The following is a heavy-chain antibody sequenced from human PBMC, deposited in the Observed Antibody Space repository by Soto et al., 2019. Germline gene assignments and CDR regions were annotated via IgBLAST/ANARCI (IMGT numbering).Heavy chain of an antibody. Sequence: SVKVSCKASGGTFSSYTITWVRQAPGQGLEWMGGITPMFGTPNYAQKFRGRVTITADESTSTAYMELRSLRSEDTAMHFCARDGTLYDSRAYYYLYWGQGTLVTVSS. D-gene: IGHD3-22*01. CDR3: ARDGTLYDSRAYYYLY. J-gene: IGHJ4*02. V-gene: IGHV1-69*13. CDR2: ITPMFGTP. CDR1: GGTFSSYT.